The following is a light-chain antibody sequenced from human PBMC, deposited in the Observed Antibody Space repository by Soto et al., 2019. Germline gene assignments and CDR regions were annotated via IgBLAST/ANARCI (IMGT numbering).Light chain of an antibody. V-gene: IGKV1-12*01. CDR3: QQANSFPLFT. CDR1: QDVSNW. Sequence: DIQMTQSPSSVSASEGDRVTITCRASQDVSNWLAWYQQKPGKAPKLLIYAASNLQSGVPSRFSGSGSGTDFTLTISSLQPDDFATYYCQQANSFPLFTFGPGTKVDIK. CDR2: AAS. J-gene: IGKJ3*01.